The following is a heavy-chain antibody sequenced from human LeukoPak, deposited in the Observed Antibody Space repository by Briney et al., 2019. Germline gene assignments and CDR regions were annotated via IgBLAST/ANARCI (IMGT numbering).Heavy chain of an antibody. CDR1: GFTFDDYG. D-gene: IGHD3-10*01. J-gene: IGHJ3*02. CDR2: INWNGGST. CDR3: ARDGTSYYLGAFDI. V-gene: IGHV3-20*04. Sequence: GGSLRLSCAASGFTFDDYGMSWFRQAPGKGLEWVSGINWNGGSTGYADSVKGRFTISRDNAKNSLYLQMISLRAEDTALYYCARDGTSYYLGAFDIWGQGTMVTVSS.